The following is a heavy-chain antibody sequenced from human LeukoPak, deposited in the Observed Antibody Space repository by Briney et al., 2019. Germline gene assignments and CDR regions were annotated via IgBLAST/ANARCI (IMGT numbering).Heavy chain of an antibody. V-gene: IGHV3-23*01. D-gene: IGHD2-21*01. CDR2: IRSDDIRT. Sequence: GGSLRLSCTASGLTFSTSGFNWVRQAPGQGQEWVSVIRSDDIRTNYADSVKGRFTISRDNSKNILFLQMNSLRAEDTAVYYCTVILNWYFDLWGRGTMVTVSS. J-gene: IGHJ2*01. CDR1: GLTFSTSG. CDR3: TVILNWYFDL.